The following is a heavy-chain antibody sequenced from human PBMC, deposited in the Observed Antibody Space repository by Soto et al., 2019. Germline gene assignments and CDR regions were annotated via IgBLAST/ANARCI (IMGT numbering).Heavy chain of an antibody. J-gene: IGHJ6*02. V-gene: IGHV3-33*01. CDR3: ARDFNTVGRLYYYYGMEV. Sequence: GGSLRLSCAASGFTFSSYGMHWVRQAPGKGLEWVAVIWYDGSNKYYADSVKGRFTISRDNSKNTLYLQMNNLRAEDTAVYYCARDFNTVGRLYYYYGMEVWGQGTTVTVSS. CDR2: IWYDGSNK. CDR1: GFTFSSYG. D-gene: IGHD4-17*01.